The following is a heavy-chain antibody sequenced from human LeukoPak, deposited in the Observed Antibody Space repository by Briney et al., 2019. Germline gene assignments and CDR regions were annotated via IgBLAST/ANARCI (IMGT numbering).Heavy chain of an antibody. D-gene: IGHD3-10*01. J-gene: IGHJ4*02. Sequence: ASVKVSCKASGYTFTSYDINWVRQATGQGLEWMGWMNPNSGNTGYAQKFQGRVTMTRNTSISTAYMELSSLRSEDTAVYYCARGKRLLWFGELLSYYFDYWGQGTLVTVSS. CDR1: GYTFTSYD. CDR3: ARGKRLLWFGELLSYYFDY. CDR2: MNPNSGNT. V-gene: IGHV1-8*01.